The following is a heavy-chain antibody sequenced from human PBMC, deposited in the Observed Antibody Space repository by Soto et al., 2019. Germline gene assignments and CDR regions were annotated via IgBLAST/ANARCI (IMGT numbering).Heavy chain of an antibody. CDR3: VNKLVDTSGPFAY. CDR2: ISYDGSNK. J-gene: IGHJ4*02. V-gene: IGHV3-30*18. D-gene: IGHD3-10*01. Sequence: QVQLVESGGGVVQPGRSLRLSCAASGFTFTSYGMHWVRQAPGKGLEWVAVISYDGSNKYYADSVKGRFTISRDNSKNTLYRQMNSVRAEVTAVDYGVNKLVDTSGPFAYWGQGTLVTVSS. CDR1: GFTFTSYG.